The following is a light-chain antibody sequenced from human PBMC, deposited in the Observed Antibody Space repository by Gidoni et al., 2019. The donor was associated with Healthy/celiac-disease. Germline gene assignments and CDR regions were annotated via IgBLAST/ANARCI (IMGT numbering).Light chain of an antibody. J-gene: IGKJ4*01. V-gene: IGKV3-11*01. CDR3: QQRSNWLFT. CDR2: DAS. CDR1: QSVSSY. Sequence: ELVLTQSPATLSLSPGERATLSCRASQSVSSYLAWYQQKHGQAPRLLIYDASNRDTGIPARSSGSGSGTDFTLTISSLEPEDFAVYYCQQRSNWLFTFXGXTKVEIK.